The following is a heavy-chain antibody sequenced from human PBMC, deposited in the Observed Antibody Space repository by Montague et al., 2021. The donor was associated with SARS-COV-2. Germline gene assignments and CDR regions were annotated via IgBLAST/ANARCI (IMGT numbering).Heavy chain of an antibody. CDR3: ARSLYDILTGYYLPFDY. CDR1: GFSTTTSTMG. J-gene: IGHJ4*02. CDR2: IYWGDEK. V-gene: IGHV2-5*02. Sequence: PALVKPTQTLTLTCTFSGFSTTTSTMGVGWIRQPPGKALEWLALIYWGDEKRFSPSLKSRLTITKDTLKGQVVLTMTNVDPVDTATYYCARSLYDILTGYYLPFDYWGQGTLVTVSS. D-gene: IGHD3-9*01.